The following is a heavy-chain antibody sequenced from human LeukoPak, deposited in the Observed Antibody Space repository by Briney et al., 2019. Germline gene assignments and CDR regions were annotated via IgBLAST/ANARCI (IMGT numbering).Heavy chain of an antibody. CDR2: ISGSGGTT. Sequence: GGSLRLSCTASGFIFSTCAMSWVRQAPGKGLEWVSAISGSGGTTYYADSVKGRVTISRDNSTNTLFLQMNSLRAEDTAVYYCAKDRSSSNWFDGYDFWGQGTMVTVSS. D-gene: IGHD6-13*01. CDR1: GFIFSTCA. V-gene: IGHV3-23*01. J-gene: IGHJ3*01. CDR3: AKDRSSSNWFDGYDF.